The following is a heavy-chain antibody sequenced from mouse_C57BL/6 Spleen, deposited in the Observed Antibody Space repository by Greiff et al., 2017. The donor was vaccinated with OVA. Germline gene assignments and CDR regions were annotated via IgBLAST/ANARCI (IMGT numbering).Heavy chain of an antibody. J-gene: IGHJ2*01. Sequence: EVQLQQSGPELVKPGASVKISCKASGYSFTGYYMNWVKQSPEKSLEWIGEINPSTGGTTYNQKFKDKATLTVDKSSSTAYMQLNSLTSEDSAVYYCARGYGYGTRFDYWGQGTTLTVSS. CDR2: INPSTGGT. CDR1: GYSFTGYY. CDR3: ARGYGYGTRFDY. V-gene: IGHV1-42*01. D-gene: IGHD2-2*01.